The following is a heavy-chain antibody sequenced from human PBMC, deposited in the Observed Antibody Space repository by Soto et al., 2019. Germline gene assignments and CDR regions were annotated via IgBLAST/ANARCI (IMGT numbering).Heavy chain of an antibody. CDR2: ISGSGFIT. V-gene: IGHV3-23*01. CDR1: GFTFSNYA. CDR3: AKDYYGDYVGFQH. D-gene: IGHD4-17*01. J-gene: IGHJ1*01. Sequence: GGSLRLSCAASGFTFSNYALSWVRQAPGTGLEWVSTISGSGFITYYADSVKGRFTISRDNSKNTLYLQMNSLRAEDTALYYCAKDYYGDYVGFQHWGQGTLVTVSS.